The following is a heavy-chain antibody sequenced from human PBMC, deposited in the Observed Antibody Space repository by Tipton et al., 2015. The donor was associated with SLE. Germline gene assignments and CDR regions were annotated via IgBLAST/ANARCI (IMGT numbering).Heavy chain of an antibody. D-gene: IGHD3-3*01. CDR2: ISYDGSNK. V-gene: IGHV3-30*04. CDR1: GFTFFTYA. CDR3: GKGLNFDFWSGFGMDV. J-gene: IGHJ6*02. Sequence: SLRLSCAASGFTFFTYAMHWVRQAPGKGLEWVAVISYDGSNKYYADSVKGRFTISRDNSKNTLYVQMSSLRAEDTAIYYCGKGLNFDFWSGFGMDVWGQGTTVTVS.